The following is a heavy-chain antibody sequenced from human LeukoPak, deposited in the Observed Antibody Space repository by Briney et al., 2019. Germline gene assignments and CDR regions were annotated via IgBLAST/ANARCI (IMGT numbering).Heavy chain of an antibody. J-gene: IGHJ5*02. CDR3: TRGPLHGGNSGWFDP. CDR1: GGPLSGYY. V-gene: IGHV4-34*01. D-gene: IGHD4-23*01. Sequence: SETLSLTCVVYGGPLSGYYWSWIRQPPGKGLEWIGGIKHSRTTIYNPSLKSRVTISEDTSKNHVSLKVRAVTAADTALYYCTRGPLHGGNSGWFDPWGQGTLVTVSS. CDR2: IKHSRTT.